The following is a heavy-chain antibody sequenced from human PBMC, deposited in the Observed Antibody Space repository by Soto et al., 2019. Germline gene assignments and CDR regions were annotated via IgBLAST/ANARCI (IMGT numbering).Heavy chain of an antibody. Sequence: RRLSCAASGFAFSSYAMHWVRRAPGKGLEWVAVISYDASNKYYADSVKGRFTISRDNSKKTMYLQMSSLRAEDTAVYYCARPFSSGWYGAFDYWGQGTLVTVSS. V-gene: IGHV3-30-3*01. D-gene: IGHD6-19*01. CDR2: ISYDASNK. CDR3: ARPFSSGWYGAFDY. CDR1: GFAFSSYA. J-gene: IGHJ4*02.